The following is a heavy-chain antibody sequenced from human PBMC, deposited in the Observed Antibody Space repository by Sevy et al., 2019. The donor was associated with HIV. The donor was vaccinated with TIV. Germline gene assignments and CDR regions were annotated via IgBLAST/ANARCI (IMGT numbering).Heavy chain of an antibody. CDR1: GYTFTSYD. CDR3: ARGLTIFGVAPLYEPFDP. Sequence: ASVKVSCKASGYTFTSYDINWVRQATGQGLEWMGWMNPNSGNTGYAQKFQGRVTMTRNTSISTAYMELSGLRSEDTAVYYCARGLTIFGVAPLYEPFDPWGQGTLVTVSS. V-gene: IGHV1-8*01. J-gene: IGHJ5*02. CDR2: MNPNSGNT. D-gene: IGHD3-3*01.